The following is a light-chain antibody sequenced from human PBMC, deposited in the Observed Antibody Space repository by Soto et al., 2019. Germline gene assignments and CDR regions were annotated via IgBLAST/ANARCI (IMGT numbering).Light chain of an antibody. J-gene: IGKJ1*01. CDR3: HQYNRSQS. Sequence: DIQMTQSPSTLSASVGDRVTITCRASQSISSWLAGYQQKPGKAHQLLIYKASSLESGVPSRFSGSGSETEFTLTISGLQPDDVATYYSHQYNRSQSFGQGTKVEIK. CDR1: QSISSW. CDR2: KAS. V-gene: IGKV1-5*03.